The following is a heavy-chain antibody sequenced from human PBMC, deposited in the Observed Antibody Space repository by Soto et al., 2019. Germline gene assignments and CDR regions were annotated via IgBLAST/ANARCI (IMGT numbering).Heavy chain of an antibody. CDR3: ARNALSALDV. D-gene: IGHD1-1*01. J-gene: IGHJ6*02. Sequence: QVQLQESVPGLVKPSETLSLTCTVSGGPLSSYYWSWIRQPAGKGLEWIGRIYSSGTTNHNPSLKSRLTMSVDTYKNQFSLRLTSVTAADTDVYYCARNALSALDVGGQGTTVTVS. CDR1: GGPLSSYY. V-gene: IGHV4-4*07. CDR2: IYSSGTT.